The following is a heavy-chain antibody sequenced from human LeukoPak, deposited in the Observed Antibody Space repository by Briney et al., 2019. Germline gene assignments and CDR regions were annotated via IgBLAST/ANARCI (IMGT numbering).Heavy chain of an antibody. J-gene: IGHJ4*02. D-gene: IGHD2-15*01. CDR3: TRSRGPTYGSSWFEY. CDR2: MSGNSIYI. V-gene: IGHV3-21*01. CDR1: GFTFSTYR. Sequence: GGSLRLSCEASGFTFSTYRMNWVRQAPGKGLEWVSSMSGNSIYIYYADSVKGRFTISRDNAKNSLYPQMNSLRAEDTAVYYCTRSRGPTYGSSWFEYWAQGALVTVSS.